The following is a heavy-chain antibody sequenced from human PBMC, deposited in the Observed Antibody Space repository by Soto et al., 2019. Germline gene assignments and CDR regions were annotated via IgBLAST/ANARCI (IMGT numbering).Heavy chain of an antibody. V-gene: IGHV4-61*08. CDR2: IHYSGST. CDR3: ARGSTVTDYYYYGMDV. CDR1: GGSVSSGGYY. Sequence: SETLWLTCTVSGGSVSSGGYYWSWIRQHPGKGLEWIGSIHYSGSTNYNPSLKSRVTMSVDTSKNQFSLKLTSVNAADTAVYYCARGSTVTDYYYYGMDVWGQGTTVTVSS. D-gene: IGHD4-4*01. J-gene: IGHJ6*02.